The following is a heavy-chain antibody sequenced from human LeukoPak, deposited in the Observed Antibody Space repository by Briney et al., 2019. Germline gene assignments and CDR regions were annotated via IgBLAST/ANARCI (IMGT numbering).Heavy chain of an antibody. D-gene: IGHD1-26*01. J-gene: IGHJ1*01. CDR1: GGSISSSSYY. V-gene: IGHV4-39*01. CDR2: IYYSGST. Sequence: TSETLSLTCTVSGGSISSSSYYWGWIRQPPGKGLEWIGSIYYSGSTHYNPSLKSRVTISVDTSKNQFSLKLSSVTAADTAVYYCARQRVGAAQDFQHWGQGTLVTVSS. CDR3: ARQRVGAAQDFQH.